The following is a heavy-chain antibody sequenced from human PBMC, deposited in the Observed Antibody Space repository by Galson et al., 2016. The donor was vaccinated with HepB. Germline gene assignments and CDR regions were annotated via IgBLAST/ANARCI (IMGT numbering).Heavy chain of an antibody. CDR1: RFSVNNNY. D-gene: IGHD3-16*01. V-gene: IGHV3-53*01. Sequence: SLRLSCAASRFSVNNNYMTWVRQAPGKGLEWVSVIYGGGTTYFADSVKGRFTMPRDTSKNTLYLQMNSLRAEDTAVYYCASHGGSPSGLLGATEGLDYWGLGTLVTVSS. J-gene: IGHJ4*02. CDR3: ASHGGSPSGLLGATEGLDY. CDR2: IYGGGTT.